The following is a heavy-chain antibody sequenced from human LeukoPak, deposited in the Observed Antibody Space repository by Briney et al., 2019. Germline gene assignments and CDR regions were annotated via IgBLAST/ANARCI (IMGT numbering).Heavy chain of an antibody. V-gene: IGHV4-59*01. CDR2: IYYTGST. J-gene: IGHJ4*02. CDR3: ARNLIPEQLVLNF. Sequence: SETLSLTCTVSGGSINNYYWNWIRQPPGKGLEWIGYIYYTGSTNYSPSLRSRVTMSVDTSKNQFSLNLRSVTPEDTAVYYCARNLIPEQLVLNFWGQGTLVTVSS. CDR1: GGSINNYY. D-gene: IGHD6-13*01.